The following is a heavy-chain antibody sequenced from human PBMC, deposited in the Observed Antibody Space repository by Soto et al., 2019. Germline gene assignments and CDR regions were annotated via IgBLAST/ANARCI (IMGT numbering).Heavy chain of an antibody. D-gene: IGHD7-27*01. J-gene: IGHJ3*02. CDR3: ARVLGTETGEASWGAFDI. V-gene: IGHV3-13*05. Sequence: GGSLRLSCAASGFTFSSYDMHWVRQATGKGLEWVSAIGTAGDPYYPGSVKGRFTISRENAKNSLYLQMNSLRAGDTAVYYCARVLGTETGEASWGAFDIWGQGTMVTVSS. CDR1: GFTFSSYD. CDR2: IGTAGDP.